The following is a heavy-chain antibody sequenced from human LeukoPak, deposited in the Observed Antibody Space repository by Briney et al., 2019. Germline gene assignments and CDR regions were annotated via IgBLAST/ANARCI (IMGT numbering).Heavy chain of an antibody. J-gene: IGHJ4*02. Sequence: SGGSLRLSCAASGFTFSSYGMHWVRQAPGKGLEWVAVISYDGSNKYYADSVKGRFTISRDNSKNTLYLQMNSVRAEDTAVYYCAKKWSRRDGYNVDYWGQGTLVTVSS. CDR1: GFTFSSYG. CDR3: AKKWSRRDGYNVDY. CDR2: ISYDGSNK. D-gene: IGHD5-24*01. V-gene: IGHV3-30*18.